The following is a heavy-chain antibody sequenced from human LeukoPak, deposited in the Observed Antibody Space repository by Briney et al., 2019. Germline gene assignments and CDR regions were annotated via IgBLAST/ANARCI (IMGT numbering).Heavy chain of an antibody. Sequence: ASVKVSCKASGYTFTGYDINWVRQATGQGLEWMGWMNPDTGDTGYAQKFQSRVTMTRNTSIDTAYMELSGLRSEDSAVYYCTRGSLSGSSRDYWGQGTLVTVSS. CDR3: TRGSLSGSSRDY. CDR2: MNPDTGDT. D-gene: IGHD1-26*01. J-gene: IGHJ4*02. V-gene: IGHV1-8*01. CDR1: GYTFTGYD.